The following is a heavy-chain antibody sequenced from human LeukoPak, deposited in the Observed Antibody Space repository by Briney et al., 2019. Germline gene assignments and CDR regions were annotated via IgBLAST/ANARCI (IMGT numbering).Heavy chain of an antibody. J-gene: IGHJ3*02. CDR1: GYTFTSYY. CDR3: ARVGCSSTSCYVRGDAFDI. D-gene: IGHD2-2*01. CDR2: INPCDGRT. Sequence: ASVKVSCKSSGYTFTSYYMHWVRQAPGQGLEGMEIINPCDGRTSYAQKFQGRVTMTRDTSTSTVYMELSSLRSEDTAVYYCARVGCSSTSCYVRGDAFDIWGQGTMVTVSS. V-gene: IGHV1-46*01.